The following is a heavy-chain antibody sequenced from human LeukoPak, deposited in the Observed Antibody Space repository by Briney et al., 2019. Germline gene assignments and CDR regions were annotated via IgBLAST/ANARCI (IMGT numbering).Heavy chain of an antibody. J-gene: IGHJ2*01. CDR1: GGSISSYY. CDR3: ARDTQECGGDCYWFDL. V-gene: IGHV4-34*01. Sequence: SETLSLTCTVSGGSISSYYWSWIRQPPGKGLEWIGEINHSGSTNYNPSLKSRVTISVDTSKNQFSLKLSSVTAADTAVYYCARDTQECGGDCYWFDLWGRGTLVTVSS. D-gene: IGHD2-21*02. CDR2: INHSGST.